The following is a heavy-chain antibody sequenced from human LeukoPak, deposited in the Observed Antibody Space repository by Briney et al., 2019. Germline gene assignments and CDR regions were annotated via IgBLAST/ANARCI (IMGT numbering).Heavy chain of an antibody. Sequence: ASETLSLTCAVYGGSFRGYYWSWIRQPPGKGLEWIGEINHSGSTNYNPSLKSRVTISVDTSKNQFSLKLSSVTAADTAVYYCARGPLTLRHGYSPPRWFDPWGQGTLVTVSS. V-gene: IGHV4-34*01. CDR3: ARGPLTLRHGYSPPRWFDP. D-gene: IGHD1-26*01. J-gene: IGHJ5*02. CDR2: INHSGST. CDR1: GGSFRGYY.